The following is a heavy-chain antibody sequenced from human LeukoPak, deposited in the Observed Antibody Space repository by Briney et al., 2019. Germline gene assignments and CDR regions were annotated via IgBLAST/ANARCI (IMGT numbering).Heavy chain of an antibody. CDR1: GYTFNNHA. D-gene: IGHD3-10*01. V-gene: IGHV1-3*01. J-gene: IGHJ4*02. CDR2: INAGNGNT. CDR3: ARENYGTGGYYDY. Sequence: ASVKVSCKASGYTFNNHAIHWVRQAPGQGLEWMGWINAGNGNTEYSQKFQGRVTITRDTSASTAYMELSSLKSEDTALYYCARENYGTGGYYDYWGQGSLVTVSS.